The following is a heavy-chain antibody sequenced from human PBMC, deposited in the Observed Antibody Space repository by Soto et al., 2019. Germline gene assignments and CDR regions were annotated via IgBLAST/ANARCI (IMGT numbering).Heavy chain of an antibody. Sequence: ASVKVSCKASGYTFTSYYMHWVRQAPGQGLEWMGIINPSGGSTSYAQKFQGRVTMTRDTSTSTVYMELSSLRSEDTAVYYCARDRTDIVLMVYATGGLYFDYWGQGTLVTVSS. CDR2: INPSGGST. CDR1: GYTFTSYY. V-gene: IGHV1-46*01. CDR3: ARDRTDIVLMVYATGGLYFDY. D-gene: IGHD2-8*01. J-gene: IGHJ4*02.